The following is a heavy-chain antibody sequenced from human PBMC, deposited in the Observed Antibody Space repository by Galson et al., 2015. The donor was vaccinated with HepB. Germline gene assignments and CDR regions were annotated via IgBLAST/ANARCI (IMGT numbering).Heavy chain of an antibody. Sequence: LSLTCTVSGDSMGNDHWGWIRQPPGKGLEWIGYILYSGSTNYSPSLKSRVTISVDRSKNQFYLDLSSVTAADAAVYYCARQGTTRYDFGSGDNFYYYYMDVWGKGTTVTVSS. D-gene: IGHD3/OR15-3a*01. CDR2: ILYSGST. V-gene: IGHV4-59*01. J-gene: IGHJ6*03. CDR1: GDSMGNDH. CDR3: ARQGTTRYDFGSGDNFYYYYMDV.